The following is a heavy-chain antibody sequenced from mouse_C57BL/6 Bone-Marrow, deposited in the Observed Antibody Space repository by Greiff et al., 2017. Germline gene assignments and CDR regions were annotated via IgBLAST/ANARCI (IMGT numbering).Heavy chain of an antibody. V-gene: IGHV1-69*01. CDR3: ARYYGYDLDY. D-gene: IGHD2-2*01. J-gene: IGHJ2*01. CDR2: IDPSDSYT. CDR1: GYTFTSYW. Sequence: VQLQQPGAELVMPGASVKLSCKASGYTFTSYWMHWVKQRPGQGLEWIGEIDPSDSYTNYNQTFQGKSTLTVDKSSSTAYMQLSSLTSEDSAVYYCARYYGYDLDYWGQGTTLTVSS.